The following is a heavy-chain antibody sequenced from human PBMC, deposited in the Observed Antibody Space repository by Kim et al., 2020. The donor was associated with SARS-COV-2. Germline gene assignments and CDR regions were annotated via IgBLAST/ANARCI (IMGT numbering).Heavy chain of an antibody. CDR2: INPNSGGT. CDR3: ARYDYVWGSYLDY. J-gene: IGHJ4*02. D-gene: IGHD3-16*02. CDR1: GYTFTGYY. Sequence: ASVKVSCKASGYTFTGYYMHWVRQAPGQGLEWMGWINPNSGGTNYAQKFQGRVTMTRDTSISTAYMELSRLRSDDTAVYYCARYDYVWGSYLDYWGQGTLVTVSS. V-gene: IGHV1-2*02.